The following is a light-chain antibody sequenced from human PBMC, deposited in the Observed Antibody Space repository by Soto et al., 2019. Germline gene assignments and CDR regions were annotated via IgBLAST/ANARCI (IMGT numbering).Light chain of an antibody. Sequence: QSVLTQPPSVSAXPGQKVTISCSGSSSNIGNNYVSWYQQLPGTAPKLLIYDNNKRPSGIPDRFSGSKSGTSATLGITGLQTGDEADYYCGTWDSSLSAVVFGGGTKLTVL. CDR1: SSNIGNNY. CDR2: DNN. V-gene: IGLV1-51*01. J-gene: IGLJ2*01. CDR3: GTWDSSLSAVV.